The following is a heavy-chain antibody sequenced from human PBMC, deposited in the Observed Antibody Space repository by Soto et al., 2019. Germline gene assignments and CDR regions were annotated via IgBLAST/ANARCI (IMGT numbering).Heavy chain of an antibody. CDR3: ARDGGSYYDFLCGHGY. D-gene: IGHD3-3*01. V-gene: IGHV3-74*01. J-gene: IGHJ4*02. Sequence: PGGSLRLSCAASGFTFSSYWMHWVRQAPGKGLVWVSRINSDGSSTSYADSVKGRFTISRDNAKNTLYLQMNSLRAEDTAVYYCARDGGSYYDFLCGHGYWGQEALVTASS. CDR2: INSDGSST. CDR1: GFTFSSYW.